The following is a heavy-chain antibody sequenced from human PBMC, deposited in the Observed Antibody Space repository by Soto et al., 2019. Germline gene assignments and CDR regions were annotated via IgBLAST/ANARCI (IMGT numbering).Heavy chain of an antibody. CDR3: ARDGVAVAGRGGWFDP. CDR2: IYTSGSA. V-gene: IGHV4-4*07. CDR1: GGSISSYY. J-gene: IGHJ5*02. Sequence: SETRSLTCTVSGGSISSYYWSWIRQPAGKGLEWTGRIYTSGSANYNPSLKSRVTISVDTSKNQFSLKLSSVTAADTAVYYCARDGVAVAGRGGWFDPGGQGTLVTVSS. D-gene: IGHD6-19*01.